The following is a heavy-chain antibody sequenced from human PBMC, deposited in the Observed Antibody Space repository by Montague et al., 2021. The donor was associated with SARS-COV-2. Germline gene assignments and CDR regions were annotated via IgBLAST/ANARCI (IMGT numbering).Heavy chain of an antibody. CDR3: ARHLPGIVVAEPAAADY. D-gene: IGHD6-19*01. Sequence: SETLSLTCTASGGSISSSSYDWGWIREPPGKGLEWIGSFYYSGSTYYNPSLKSRVTISVDTSKNQFSLKMSSVTAADTAVYYCARHLPGIVVAEPAAADYWGQGTLVTVSS. V-gene: IGHV4-39*01. CDR1: GGSISSSSYD. J-gene: IGHJ4*02. CDR2: FYYSGST.